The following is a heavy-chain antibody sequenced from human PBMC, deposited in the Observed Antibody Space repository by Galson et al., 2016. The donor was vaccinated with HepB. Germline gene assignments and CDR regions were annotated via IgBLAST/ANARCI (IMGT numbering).Heavy chain of an antibody. CDR1: GFNFSGSA. J-gene: IGHJ4*02. Sequence: SLRLSCAVSGFNFSGSALHWVRQAPGQGLEWVGVISSGGIYKFYGDSVKGRFIISRDNSNKTLFLQMDSLGPQDTAVYYCATPRLTEWKPDFWGQGTLVTVSS. CDR3: ATPRLTEWKPDF. V-gene: IGHV3-30*04. D-gene: IGHD1-1*01. CDR2: ISSGGIYK.